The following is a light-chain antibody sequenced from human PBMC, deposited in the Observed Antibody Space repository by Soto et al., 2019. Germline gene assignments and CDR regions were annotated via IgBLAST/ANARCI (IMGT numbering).Light chain of an antibody. V-gene: IGKV3-15*01. J-gene: IGKJ3*01. CDR2: AAS. CDR1: QSVSGN. Sequence: EIVMTQSPATLSVSPGERATLSCRASQSVSGNLAWYQQKPGQAPRLLIYAASTRATGIPARFSGSGSGTXXXXXXXXXXXEDXXXXYXQXXNNWPPITFGPGTKVDIK. CDR3: QXXNNWPPIT.